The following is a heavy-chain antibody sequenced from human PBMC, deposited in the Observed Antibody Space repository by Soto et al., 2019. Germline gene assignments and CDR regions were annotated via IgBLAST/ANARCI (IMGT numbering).Heavy chain of an antibody. CDR1: GFTFSSYA. J-gene: IGHJ4*02. V-gene: IGHV3-23*01. Sequence: GGSLRLSCAASGFTFSSYAMSWVRQAPGKGLEWVSAISGSGGSTYYADSVKGRFTISRDNSKNTLYLQMNSLTSDDTAVYYCAREMWTRSGPQNFFDYWGLGALVTVSS. D-gene: IGHD6-25*01. CDR3: AREMWTRSGPQNFFDY. CDR2: ISGSGGST.